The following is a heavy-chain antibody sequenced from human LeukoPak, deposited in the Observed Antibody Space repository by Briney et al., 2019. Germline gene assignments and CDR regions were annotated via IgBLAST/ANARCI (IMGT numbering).Heavy chain of an antibody. V-gene: IGHV1-8*01. CDR2: MNPNSGNT. CDR1: GYTFTTYD. D-gene: IGHD4-23*01. J-gene: IGHJ5*02. Sequence: ASVKVSCKASGYTFTTYDINWVRQATGQGLEWMGCMNPNSGNTGYAQKFQGRVTMTRNISISTAYMELSSLRSEDTAVYYCARGPNKSDGGNSGSAWFDPWGQGTLVTVSS. CDR3: ARGPNKSDGGNSGSAWFDP.